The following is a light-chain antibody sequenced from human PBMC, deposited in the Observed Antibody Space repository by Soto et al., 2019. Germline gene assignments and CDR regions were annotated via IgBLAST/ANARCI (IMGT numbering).Light chain of an antibody. CDR1: SSDVGGYNY. Sequence: QSVLTQPPSASGSPGQSVTISCTGTSSDVGGYNYVSWYQQHPGKAPKLMIYEVSKRPSGVPDRFSGSKSGNTASLTVSGLQAEDEADYYCSSYACSNNSVLFGTGTKVTVL. CDR2: EVS. CDR3: SSYACSNNSVL. J-gene: IGLJ1*01. V-gene: IGLV2-8*01.